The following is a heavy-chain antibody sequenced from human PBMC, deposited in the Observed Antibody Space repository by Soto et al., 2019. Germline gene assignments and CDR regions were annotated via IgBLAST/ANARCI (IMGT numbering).Heavy chain of an antibody. V-gene: IGHV3-23*01. Sequence: EVQLLESGGGLVQPGGSLRLSCAASGFTFSSYAMSWVRQAPGKGLEWVSAISCSGGSTYYADSVKGRFTISRDNSKNTLYLQMNSLRAEDTAVYYCAKDSWYSSSTGPFDYWGQGTLVTVSS. CDR2: ISCSGGST. CDR1: GFTFSSYA. D-gene: IGHD6-6*01. CDR3: AKDSWYSSSTGPFDY. J-gene: IGHJ4*02.